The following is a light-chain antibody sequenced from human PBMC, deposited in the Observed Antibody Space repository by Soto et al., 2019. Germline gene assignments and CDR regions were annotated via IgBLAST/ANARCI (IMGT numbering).Light chain of an antibody. CDR3: QQYFSAPLT. V-gene: IGKV4-1*01. Sequence: DIVMTQSPDSLTVSLGERAAINLKSGQNFLYSSNNKNYLAWYQHKPGQPPKLLIYWASTRESGVPDRFSGSGSGTDFTLTISSLQAEDVAVYYCQQYFSAPLTFGGGTKVDIK. J-gene: IGKJ4*01. CDR1: QNFLYSSNNKNY. CDR2: WAS.